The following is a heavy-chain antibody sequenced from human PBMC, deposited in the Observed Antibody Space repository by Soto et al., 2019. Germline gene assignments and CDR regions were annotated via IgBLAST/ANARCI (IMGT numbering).Heavy chain of an antibody. Sequence: EVQLLESGGGLVQPGGSLRLSCAASGFTFSSYAMSWVRQAPGKGLEWVSAISGSGGSTYYADSVKGRFTVSRDNSKNTLYLQMNSLRAEDTALYYCAKDRSSWFGELLSWWFDPWGQGTLVTVSS. D-gene: IGHD3-10*01. V-gene: IGHV3-23*01. CDR3: AKDRSSWFGELLSWWFDP. J-gene: IGHJ5*02. CDR2: ISGSGGST. CDR1: GFTFSSYA.